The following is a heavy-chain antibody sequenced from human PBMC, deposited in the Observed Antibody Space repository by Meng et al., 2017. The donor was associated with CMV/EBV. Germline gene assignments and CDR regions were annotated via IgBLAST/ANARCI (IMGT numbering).Heavy chain of an antibody. D-gene: IGHD2/OR15-2a*01. Sequence: GGSLRLSCAASGFTVSSNYMSWVRQAPGKGLEWVPVIYSGSSTYYADSVKGRFTISRDNSKSTLYLQMHSLRAEDTAVYYCAREIVKAPTGDYWGQGTRVTVSS. V-gene: IGHV3-53*01. CDR1: GFTVSSNY. CDR2: IYSGSST. J-gene: IGHJ4*02. CDR3: AREIVKAPTGDY.